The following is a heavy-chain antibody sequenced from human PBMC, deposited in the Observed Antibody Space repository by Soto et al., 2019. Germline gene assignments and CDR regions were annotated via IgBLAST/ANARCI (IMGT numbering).Heavy chain of an antibody. CDR3: ARDRRRHCSSTSCYRGYYYYMDV. D-gene: IGHD2-2*02. CDR2: IYYSGST. J-gene: IGHJ6*03. Sequence: SETLSLTCTVSGGSISSYYWSWIRQPPGKGLKWIGYIYYSGSTNYNPSLKSRVTISVDTSKNQFSLKLSSVTAADTAVYYCARDRRRHCSSTSCYRGYYYYMDVWGKGTTVTVSS. CDR1: GGSISSYY. V-gene: IGHV4-59*01.